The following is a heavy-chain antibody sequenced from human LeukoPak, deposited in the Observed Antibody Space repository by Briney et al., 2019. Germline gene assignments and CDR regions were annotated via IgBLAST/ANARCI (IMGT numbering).Heavy chain of an antibody. CDR2: IYYSGST. CDR1: GGSISGYY. J-gene: IGHJ4*02. D-gene: IGHD6-13*01. Sequence: SETLSLTCTVSGGSISGYYWSWIRQPPGKGLEWIGYIYYSGSTDYNPSLKSRVTMSVDTSKNQFSLKLSSVTAADTAVYYCAKDSSTWGNLAGHFDSWGQGTLVTVSS. V-gene: IGHV4-59*12. CDR3: AKDSSTWGNLAGHFDS.